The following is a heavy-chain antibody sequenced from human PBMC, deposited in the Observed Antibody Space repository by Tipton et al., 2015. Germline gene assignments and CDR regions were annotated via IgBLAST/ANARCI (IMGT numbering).Heavy chain of an antibody. V-gene: IGHV4-39*01. CDR1: GDSISNSHNF. CDR2: VVYRGGT. CDR3: ARHIAVGTTRGFFDY. J-gene: IGHJ4*02. Sequence: TLSLTCNVSGDSISNSHNFWSWIRQSPGKGLEWIGSVVYRGGTYYSPLLKSRVTISIDAAQNHISLKMTSVTAADTAVYYCARHIAVGTTRGFFDYWGQGTLVTVSS. D-gene: IGHD1-26*01.